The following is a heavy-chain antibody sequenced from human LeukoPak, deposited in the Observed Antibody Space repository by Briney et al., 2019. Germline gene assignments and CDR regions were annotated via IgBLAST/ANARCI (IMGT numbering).Heavy chain of an antibody. D-gene: IGHD6-19*01. J-gene: IGHJ4*02. CDR3: ASARAVAGLFDY. CDR1: GGSISSSSYY. Sequence: SETLSLTCTVSGGSISSSSYYWGWIRQPPGKGLEWIGSIYYSGSTYYNPSLKSRVTISVDTSKNQSSLKLSSVTAADTAVYYCASARAVAGLFDYWGQGTLVTVSS. CDR2: IYYSGST. V-gene: IGHV4-39*01.